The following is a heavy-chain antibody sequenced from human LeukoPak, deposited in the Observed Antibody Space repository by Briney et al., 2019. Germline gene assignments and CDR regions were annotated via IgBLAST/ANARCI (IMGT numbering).Heavy chain of an antibody. CDR3: ARHQGSTVFNY. D-gene: IGHD5/OR15-5a*01. J-gene: IGHJ1*01. V-gene: IGHV4-59*08. CDR1: GDSIDPYS. Sequence: SETLSLTCTISGDSIDPYSWSWIRQPPGKGLEWIGYISHIGTIKYNTSLMSRVSMGLDKPNNEFSLSLRSVTATDTALYFCARHQGSTVFNYWGRGVPVTVSS. CDR2: ISHIGTI.